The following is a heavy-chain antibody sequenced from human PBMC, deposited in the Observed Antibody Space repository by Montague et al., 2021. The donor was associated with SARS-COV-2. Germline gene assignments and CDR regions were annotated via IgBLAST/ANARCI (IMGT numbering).Heavy chain of an antibody. CDR1: GGSISSYY. CDR3: ARGGGNSADYYNYTMDV. V-gene: IGHV4-59*01. J-gene: IGHJ6*03. Sequence: SETLSLTCTVSGGSISSYYWTWIRQPPGKGLESISYIYHNGSTKYNPSLKSRVTISVDTSKNQFSLKLSSVSVADTAVYYRARGGGNSADYYNYTMDVWGKGTTVTVSS. CDR2: IYHNGST. D-gene: IGHD4-23*01.